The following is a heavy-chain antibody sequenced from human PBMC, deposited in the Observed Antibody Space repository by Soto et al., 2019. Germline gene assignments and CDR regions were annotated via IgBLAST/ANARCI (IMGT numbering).Heavy chain of an antibody. CDR2: IYYSGST. J-gene: IGHJ3*02. CDR3: ARGILDYYDSSGYQNAFDI. CDR1: GGYISSYY. Sequence: SETLSLTCTAAGGYISSYYWSWIRQTTGKGLEWIGYIYYSGSTNYNPSLKSRVTISVDTSKNQFSLKLSSVTAADTAVYYCARGILDYYDSSGYQNAFDIWGQGTMVTVSS. V-gene: IGHV4-59*01. D-gene: IGHD3-22*01.